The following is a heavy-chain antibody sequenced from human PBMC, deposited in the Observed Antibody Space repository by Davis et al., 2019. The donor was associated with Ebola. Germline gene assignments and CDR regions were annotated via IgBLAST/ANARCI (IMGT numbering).Heavy chain of an antibody. J-gene: IGHJ5*02. Sequence: SETLSLTCTVSGGSISSYYWGWIRQPPGKGLEWIGSIYYSGSTYYNPSLKSRVTISVDTSKNQFSLKLSSVTAADTAVYYCARSGKYCSSTSCYTNWFDPWGQGTLVTVSS. D-gene: IGHD2-2*02. V-gene: IGHV4-39*01. CDR1: GGSISSYY. CDR3: ARSGKYCSSTSCYTNWFDP. CDR2: IYYSGST.